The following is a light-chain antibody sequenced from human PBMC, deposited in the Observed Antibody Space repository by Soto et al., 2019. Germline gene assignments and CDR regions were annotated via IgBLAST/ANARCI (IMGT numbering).Light chain of an antibody. CDR2: WAS. Sequence: DIVMTQSPDSLAVSLGERATINCKSRQSVLYGANNRTSLAWFQQKPGQPPKLLIYWASTRESGVPDRFSGSGSGTDFTLTISSRQPEDGAVYYCQQYFRPPPTVGQGPKLEIK. CDR1: QSVLYGANNRTS. J-gene: IGKJ2*01. CDR3: QQYFRPPPT. V-gene: IGKV4-1*01.